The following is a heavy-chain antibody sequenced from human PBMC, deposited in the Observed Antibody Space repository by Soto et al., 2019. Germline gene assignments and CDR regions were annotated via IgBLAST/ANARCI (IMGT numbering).Heavy chain of an antibody. J-gene: IGHJ3*01. CDR3: ARVTGGSYRSNDAFDV. V-gene: IGHV4-59*01. D-gene: IGHD1-26*01. Sequence: PSETLSLTCTVSGGSISSYYWSWIRQPPGKGLEWIGYIYYSGSTNYNPSLKSRVTISVDTSKNQFSLKLSSVTAADTAVYYCARVTGGSYRSNDAFDVWGQGTMVTVSS. CDR2: IYYSGST. CDR1: GGSISSYY.